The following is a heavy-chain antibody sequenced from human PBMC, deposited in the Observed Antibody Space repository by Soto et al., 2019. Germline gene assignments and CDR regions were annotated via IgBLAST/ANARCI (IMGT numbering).Heavy chain of an antibody. Sequence: ASVKVSCKASGYTFTSYGISWLRQAPGQGLAWMGWINTYNGNTNYAQKLQGRVTMTTDTSTSTAYMELRSLSSDDTAVYYCARVSLTMIVVPLGVYWGQGTLVTVSS. CDR1: GYTFTSYG. D-gene: IGHD3-22*01. V-gene: IGHV1-18*04. J-gene: IGHJ4*02. CDR2: INTYNGNT. CDR3: ARVSLTMIVVPLGVY.